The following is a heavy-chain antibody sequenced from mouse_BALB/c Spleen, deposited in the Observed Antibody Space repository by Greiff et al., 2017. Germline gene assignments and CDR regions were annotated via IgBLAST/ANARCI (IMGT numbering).Heavy chain of an antibody. CDR1: GFNIKDYY. CDR2: IDPENGDT. CDR3: NAGYRYDGFAY. J-gene: IGHJ3*01. Sequence: VQLQQSGAELVRSGASVKLSCTASGFNIKDYYMHWVKQRPEQGLEWIGWIDPENGDTEYAPKFQCKATMTADTSSNTAYLQLSSLTSEDTAVYYCNAGYRYDGFAYWGQGTLVTVSA. V-gene: IGHV14-4*02. D-gene: IGHD2-14*01.